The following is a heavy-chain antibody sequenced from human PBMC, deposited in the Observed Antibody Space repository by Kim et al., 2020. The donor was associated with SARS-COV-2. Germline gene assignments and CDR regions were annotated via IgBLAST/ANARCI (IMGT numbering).Heavy chain of an antibody. CDR3: ACSYGSSWPITYYGMDV. Sequence: SETLSLTCAVYGGSFSGYYWSWIRQRPGKGQEWNGEINHSGSTNYNPSLKSRVTISVDTSKNQYSLKLNPVTAAATAAYDCACSYGSSWPITYYGMDVWG. V-gene: IGHV4-34*01. J-gene: IGHJ6*01. CDR1: GGSFSGYY. D-gene: IGHD6-13*01. CDR2: INHSGST.